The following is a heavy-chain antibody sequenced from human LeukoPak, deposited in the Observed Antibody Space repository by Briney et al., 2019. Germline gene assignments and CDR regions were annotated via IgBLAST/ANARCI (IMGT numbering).Heavy chain of an antibody. J-gene: IGHJ3*02. V-gene: IGHV3-21*01. CDR1: GFTFSSYS. Sequence: GGSLRLSCAASGFTFSSYSMNWVRQAPGKGLEWVSSISSSSSYIYYADSVKGRFTISRDNSKNTLYLQMNSLRAEDTAVYYCAKGGMYYDFWSGNDAFDIWGQGTMVTVSS. D-gene: IGHD3-3*01. CDR3: AKGGMYYDFWSGNDAFDI. CDR2: ISSSSSYI.